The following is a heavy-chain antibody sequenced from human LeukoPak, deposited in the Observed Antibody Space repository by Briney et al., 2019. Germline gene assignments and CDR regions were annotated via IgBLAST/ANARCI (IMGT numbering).Heavy chain of an antibody. CDR1: GYSFTSYW. J-gene: IGHJ1*01. Sequence: GGSLKISCKGSGYSFTSYWISWVRQMPGKGLEWMGRIDPSDSYTNYSPSFQGRVTISADKSISTAYLQWSSLKASDTAMYYCSRHMMVGAPAHSQHWAQGTLVTVSS. D-gene: IGHD1-26*01. V-gene: IGHV5-10-1*01. CDR2: IDPSDSYT. CDR3: SRHMMVGAPAHSQH.